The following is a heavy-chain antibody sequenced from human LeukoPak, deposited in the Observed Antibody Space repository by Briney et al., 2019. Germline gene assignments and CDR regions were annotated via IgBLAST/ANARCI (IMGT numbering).Heavy chain of an antibody. Sequence: PGGSLRLSCVASGFTFSSYWMSWVRQAPGKGLEWVANIKQDGSEKYYVDSVKGRFTISRDNAKNSLYLQMNSLRAEDMAVYYCAGAYFNLWGRGTLVTVSS. CDR1: GFTFSSYW. J-gene: IGHJ2*01. V-gene: IGHV3-7*05. CDR2: IKQDGSEK. CDR3: AGAYFNL.